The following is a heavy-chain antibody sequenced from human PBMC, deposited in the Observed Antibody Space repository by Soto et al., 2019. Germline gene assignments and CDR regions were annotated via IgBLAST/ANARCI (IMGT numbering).Heavy chain of an antibody. Sequence: GGSLRLSCAASEFTFSNYWMHWVRQVPGKGLVCVSHINSDGSSTSYADSVKGRFTISRDNAKNTLYLQMNSLRVEDTAVYYCVRGRKVVAGKGSYSGMDVWGQGTTVTVSS. D-gene: IGHD6-19*01. CDR2: INSDGSST. J-gene: IGHJ6*02. CDR3: VRGRKVVAGKGSYSGMDV. V-gene: IGHV3-74*01. CDR1: EFTFSNYW.